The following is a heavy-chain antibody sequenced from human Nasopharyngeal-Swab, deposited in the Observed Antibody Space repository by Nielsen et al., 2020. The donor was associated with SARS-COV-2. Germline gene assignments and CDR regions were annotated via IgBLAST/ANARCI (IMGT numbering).Heavy chain of an antibody. D-gene: IGHD3-9*01. Sequence: SVKVPCKASGYTFTGYYMHWVRQAPGQGLEWMGRINPNSGGTNYAQKFQGRVTMTRDTSISTAYMELSRLRSDDTAVYYCARATSGYDILTGYYKTPTFDYWGQGTLVTVSS. CDR2: INPNSGGT. V-gene: IGHV1-2*06. CDR1: GYTFTGYY. J-gene: IGHJ4*02. CDR3: ARATSGYDILTGYYKTPTFDY.